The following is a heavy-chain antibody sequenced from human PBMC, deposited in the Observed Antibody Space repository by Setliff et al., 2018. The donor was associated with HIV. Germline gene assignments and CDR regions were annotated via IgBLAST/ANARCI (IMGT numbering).Heavy chain of an antibody. V-gene: IGHV3-66*02. CDR2: IYSGGNR. CDR3: ARDENFGVIIKPVFVY. D-gene: IGHD3-3*01. Sequence: PGGSLKLSCAASGFTVSGNYLNWVRQAPGKGLEWVSVIYSGGNRNYADSVKGRFTISRDNAKDSLYLEMNSLRAEDTALYFCARDENFGVIIKPVFVYWGQGTLVTVSS. CDR1: GFTVSGNY. J-gene: IGHJ4*02.